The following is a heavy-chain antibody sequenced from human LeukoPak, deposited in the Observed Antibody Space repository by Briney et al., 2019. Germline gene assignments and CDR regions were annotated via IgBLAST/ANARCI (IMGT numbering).Heavy chain of an antibody. J-gene: IGHJ4*02. CDR1: GGTFSSYA. Sequence: GASVKVSCKASGGTFSSYAMSWVRQAPGQGLEWVGGIIPISGTATYAQKFTGRVMITVDNSTSTAYLELSSLRSEDTAVYYCARGDGYNTVDYWGPETQGTVSS. D-gene: IGHD5-24*01. CDR3: ARGDGYNTVDY. CDR2: IIPISGTA. V-gene: IGHV1-69*06.